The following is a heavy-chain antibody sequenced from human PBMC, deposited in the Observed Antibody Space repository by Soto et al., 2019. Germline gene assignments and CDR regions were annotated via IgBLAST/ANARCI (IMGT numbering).Heavy chain of an antibody. J-gene: IGHJ3*02. CDR3: ARSLRYFDWLLTPIGAFDI. Sequence: GGSLRLSCAASGFTFSSYDMHWVRQATGKGLGWVSAIGTAGDTYYPGSVKGRFTISRENAKNSLYLQMNSLRAGDTAVYYCARSLRYFDWLLTPIGAFDIWGQGTMVTVSS. CDR2: IGTAGDT. V-gene: IGHV3-13*01. D-gene: IGHD3-9*01. CDR1: GFTFSSYD.